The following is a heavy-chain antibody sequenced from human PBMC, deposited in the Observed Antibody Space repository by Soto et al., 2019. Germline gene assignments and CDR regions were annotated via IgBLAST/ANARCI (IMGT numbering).Heavy chain of an antibody. CDR1: GGSISSSSYY. CDR3: ARQIDCSSTSCYNLYWFDP. Sequence: QLQLQESGPGLMKPSETLSLTCTVSGGSISSSSYYWGWIRQPPGKGLEWIGSIYYSGSTYYNPSLKSRVTISVDTSKNQFSLKLSSVTAADTAVYYCARQIDCSSTSCYNLYWFDPWGQGTLVTVSS. CDR2: IYYSGST. J-gene: IGHJ5*02. V-gene: IGHV4-39*01. D-gene: IGHD2-2*02.